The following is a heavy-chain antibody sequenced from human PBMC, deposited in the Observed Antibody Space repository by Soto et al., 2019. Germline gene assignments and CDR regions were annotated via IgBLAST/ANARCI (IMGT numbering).Heavy chain of an antibody. Sequence: GGSLRLSCAASGFTFSSYSMNWVRQAPGKGLEWVSSISSSSSYIYYADSVKGRFTISRDNAKNSLYLQMNSLRAEDTAVYYCARVRDYYGSEDVLGGNYYYYMDVWGKGTTVTVSS. CDR3: ARVRDYYGSEDVLGGNYYYYMDV. J-gene: IGHJ6*03. V-gene: IGHV3-21*01. CDR2: ISSSSSYI. CDR1: GFTFSSYS. D-gene: IGHD3-10*01.